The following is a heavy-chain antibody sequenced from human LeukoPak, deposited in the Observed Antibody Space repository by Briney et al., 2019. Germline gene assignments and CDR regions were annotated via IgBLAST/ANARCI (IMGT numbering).Heavy chain of an antibody. V-gene: IGHV1-8*03. CDR1: GYTFTSYD. Sequence: GASVKVSCKASGYTFTSYDINWVRQATGQGLEWMGWMNPNSGNTGYAQKFQGRVTITRNTSISTAYMELSSLRSEDTAVYYCAISRGSWYLDAFDIWGQGTMVTVSS. J-gene: IGHJ3*02. CDR2: MNPNSGNT. CDR3: AISRGSWYLDAFDI. D-gene: IGHD2-15*01.